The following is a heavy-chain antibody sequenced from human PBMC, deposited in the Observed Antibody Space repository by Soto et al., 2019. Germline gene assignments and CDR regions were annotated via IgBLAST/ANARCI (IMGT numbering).Heavy chain of an antibody. V-gene: IGHV3-48*02. J-gene: IGHJ6*02. CDR1: GFTFSSYN. Sequence: EVQLVESGGGLVQPGGSLRLSCAASGFTFSSYNMNWVRQAPGKGLEWVSYISTSGTTIYYTDSVKGRFTISSDTAKNSLFLLMNSLRDEDTAVYYCARYDYSNYGASDVWGQGTTVTVSS. CDR2: ISTSGTTI. CDR3: ARYDYSNYGASDV. D-gene: IGHD4-4*01.